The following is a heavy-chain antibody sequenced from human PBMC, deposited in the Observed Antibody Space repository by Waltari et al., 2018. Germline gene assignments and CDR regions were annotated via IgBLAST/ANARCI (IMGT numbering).Heavy chain of an antibody. V-gene: IGHV3-9*01. J-gene: IGHJ4*02. D-gene: IGHD3-3*01. CDR2: SSWNSNNI. CDR3: VRDAFGNTIGGVFDY. CDR1: GFLFGVPA. Sequence: EVQLVESGGGLVQLGKSLRLSCVAPGFLFGVPAMHWVRQVPGKGLEWLSGSSWNSNNIVYADSVKGRFTISRDNAENSLYLLMNNLRAEDTALYYCVRDAFGNTIGGVFDYWGQGTLLTVSS.